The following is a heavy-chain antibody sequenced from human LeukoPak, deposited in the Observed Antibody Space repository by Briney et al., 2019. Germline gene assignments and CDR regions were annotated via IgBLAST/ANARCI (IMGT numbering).Heavy chain of an antibody. CDR2: IYSDGST. D-gene: IGHD5-12*01. J-gene: IGHJ4*02. Sequence: GGSLRLSCAASGFTVSNNYMSWVRQAPGKGLEWGSVIYSDGSTYYSDSVKGRFTISRDNSKNTVFLQMTSLRAEDTAVYYCARIYHWGQGTLVTVSS. CDR3: ARIYH. CDR1: GFTVSNNY. V-gene: IGHV3-53*01.